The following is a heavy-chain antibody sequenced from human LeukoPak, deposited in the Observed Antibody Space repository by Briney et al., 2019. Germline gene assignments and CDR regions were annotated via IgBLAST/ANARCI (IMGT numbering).Heavy chain of an antibody. Sequence: PSQTLSLTXTVSGGSISSGSYYWSWIRQPAGKGLEWIGRIYTSGSTNYNPSLKSRVTISVDTSKNQFSLKLSSETAADTAVYYCASTVVKGVGFDYWGQGTLVTVSS. D-gene: IGHD4-23*01. CDR2: IYTSGST. CDR1: GGSISSGSYY. CDR3: ASTVVKGVGFDY. J-gene: IGHJ4*02. V-gene: IGHV4-61*02.